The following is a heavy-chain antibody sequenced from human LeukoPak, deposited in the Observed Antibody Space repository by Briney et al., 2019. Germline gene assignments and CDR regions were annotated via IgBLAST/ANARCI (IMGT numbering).Heavy chain of an antibody. CDR1: GGSISSSNFY. CDR2: ISYSGST. Sequence: SETLSLTCTFTGGSISSSNFYWGWIRQPPGKGLEWIGTISYSGSTYYNPSLKSRVTISVDTSKNQFSLKLSSVTAADTAVYYCARSRERSYGSWGQGTLVTVSS. D-gene: IGHD5-18*01. J-gene: IGHJ4*02. V-gene: IGHV4-39*01. CDR3: ARSRERSYGS.